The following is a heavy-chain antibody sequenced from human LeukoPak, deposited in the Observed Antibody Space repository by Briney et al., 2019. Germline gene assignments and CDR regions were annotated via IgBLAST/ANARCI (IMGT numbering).Heavy chain of an antibody. J-gene: IGHJ5*02. V-gene: IGHV4-34*01. CDR2: INHSGST. CDR1: GGSFSGYY. CDR3: ARTNWFDP. Sequence: KAAETLSLTCAVYGGSFSGYYWSWIRQPPGKGLEWIGEINHSGSTKYNPSLNCRVPISVDTSKNQFSLKLSSVTAAETSVYYCARTNWFDPWGQGTLVTVSS.